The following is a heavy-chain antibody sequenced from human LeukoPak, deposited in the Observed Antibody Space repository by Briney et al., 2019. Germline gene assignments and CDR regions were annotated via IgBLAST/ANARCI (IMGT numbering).Heavy chain of an antibody. D-gene: IGHD3-3*01. CDR3: ARDLRDFWSGFSAFDI. V-gene: IGHV4-59*01. Sequence: SETLSLTCTVSGGSLSSYYWSWIRQPPGKGLEWIGYIYYSGSTNYNPSLKSRVTISVDTSKNQFSLKLSSVTAADTAVYYCARDLRDFWSGFSAFDIWGQGTMVTVSS. J-gene: IGHJ3*02. CDR1: GGSLSSYY. CDR2: IYYSGST.